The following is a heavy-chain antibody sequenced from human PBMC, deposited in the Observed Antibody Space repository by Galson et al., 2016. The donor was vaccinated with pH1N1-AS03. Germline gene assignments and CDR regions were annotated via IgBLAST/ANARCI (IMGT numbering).Heavy chain of an antibody. CDR1: GFTFSNIV. V-gene: IGHV3-30*18. J-gene: IGHJ4*02. CDR3: AKQVYSGVWLFDY. Sequence: SLRLSCAASGFTFSNIVIHWVRQAPGKGLELVAVISSDGTYTSYVNSVKGRFTISLDRSKNTLFLQMNSLRPEDTAIYYCAKQVYSGVWLFDYWGQGTLVTVSS. CDR2: ISSDGTYT. D-gene: IGHD6-19*01.